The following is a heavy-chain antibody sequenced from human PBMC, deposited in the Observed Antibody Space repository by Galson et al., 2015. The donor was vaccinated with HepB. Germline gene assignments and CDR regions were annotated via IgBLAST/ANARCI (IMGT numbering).Heavy chain of an antibody. CDR3: ARGTIVVVPAATRYYYYYGMDV. CDR1: GGTFSSYA. CDR2: IIPIFGTA. V-gene: IGHV1-69*13. Sequence: SVKVSCKASGGTFSSYAISWVRQAPGQGLEWMGGIIPIFGTANYAQKFQGRVTITADESTSTAYMELSSLRSEDTAVYYCARGTIVVVPAATRYYYYYGMDVWGQGTTVTVSS. J-gene: IGHJ6*02. D-gene: IGHD2-2*01.